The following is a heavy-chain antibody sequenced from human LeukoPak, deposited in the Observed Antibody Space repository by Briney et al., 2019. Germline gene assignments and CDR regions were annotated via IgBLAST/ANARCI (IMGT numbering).Heavy chain of an antibody. Sequence: SETLSLTCTVSGGSISSGGYYWSWIRQHPGKGLEWIGYIYHSGSTYYNPSLKSRVTISVDTSKNQFSLKLSSVTAADTAVYHCARGGIFDYWGQGTLVNVSS. CDR3: ARGGIFDY. CDR1: GGSISSGGYY. J-gene: IGHJ4*02. CDR2: IYHSGST. D-gene: IGHD3-10*01. V-gene: IGHV4-31*03.